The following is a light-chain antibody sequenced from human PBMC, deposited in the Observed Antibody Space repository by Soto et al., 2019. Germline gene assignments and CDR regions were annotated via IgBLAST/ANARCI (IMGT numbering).Light chain of an antibody. CDR2: GTS. J-gene: IGKJ5*01. CDR1: QTVFNR. V-gene: IGKV1-39*01. Sequence: IQMTQSPYSLSASVGARVTIPCRASQTVFNRLHWYQQKARMAPQLLIYGTSKLQGWVPSRFNGSGAGAEFALTSSSRQPEDEATYYCQQTCSRPLCFGQGTRL. CDR3: QQTCSRPLC.